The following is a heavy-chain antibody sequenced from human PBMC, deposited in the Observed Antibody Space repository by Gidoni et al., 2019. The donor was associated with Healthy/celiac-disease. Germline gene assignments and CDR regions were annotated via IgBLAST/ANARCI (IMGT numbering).Heavy chain of an antibody. J-gene: IGHJ4*02. CDR1: GFTFSNAW. D-gene: IGHD2-2*01. CDR2: IKSKTDGGTT. V-gene: IGHV3-15*01. Sequence: EVQLVESGGGLVKPGGSLRLSCSASGFTFSNAWMSWVRQAPGKGLEWVGRIKSKTDGGTTDYAAPVKGRFTISRGDSKNTLYLQMNSLKTEDTAVYYCTTDPATYYFDYWGQGTLVTVSS. CDR3: TTDPATYYFDY.